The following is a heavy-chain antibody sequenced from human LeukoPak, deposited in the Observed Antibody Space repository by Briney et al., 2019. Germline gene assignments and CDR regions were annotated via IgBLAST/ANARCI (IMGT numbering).Heavy chain of an antibody. CDR3: ARWRTSGLDAFDI. Sequence: ASVKVSCEASGYTFTSCNIHWVRQAPGQGLEWMGIINPSGGSTNYAQKFQGRVTITRNTSISTAYMELSSLRSEDTAVYYCARWRTSGLDAFDIWGQGTMVTVSS. V-gene: IGHV1-46*01. D-gene: IGHD5-12*01. J-gene: IGHJ3*02. CDR1: GYTFTSCN. CDR2: INPSGGST.